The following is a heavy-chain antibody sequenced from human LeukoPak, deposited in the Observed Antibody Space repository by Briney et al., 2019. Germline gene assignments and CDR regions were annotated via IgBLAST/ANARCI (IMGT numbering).Heavy chain of an antibody. V-gene: IGHV1-69*01. Sequence: EASVKVSCKASGGTFSSYAISWVRQAPGQGLEWMGGIIPIFGTANYAQEFQGRVTITADESTSTAYMELSSLRSEDTAVYYCARGGSLKKLWTTVTPSYDAFDIWGQGTMVTVSS. J-gene: IGHJ3*02. CDR2: IIPIFGTA. D-gene: IGHD4-17*01. CDR1: GGTFSSYA. CDR3: ARGGSLKKLWTTVTPSYDAFDI.